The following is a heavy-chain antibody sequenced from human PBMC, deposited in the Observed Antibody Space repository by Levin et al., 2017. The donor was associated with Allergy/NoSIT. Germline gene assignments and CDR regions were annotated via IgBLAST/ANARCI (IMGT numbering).Heavy chain of an antibody. CDR3: ARDCGWHWDY. V-gene: IGHV3-7*01. Sequence: GESLKISCAASGFTFSHYWMSWVRQAPGKGLEWVANIKQDGSDIYSVDSVKGRFTISRDNAKTSLYMQMNSLRAEDTGVYYCARDCGWHWDYWGQGTLVTVSS. D-gene: IGHD2-21*01. J-gene: IGHJ4*02. CDR1: GFTFSHYW. CDR2: IKQDGSDI.